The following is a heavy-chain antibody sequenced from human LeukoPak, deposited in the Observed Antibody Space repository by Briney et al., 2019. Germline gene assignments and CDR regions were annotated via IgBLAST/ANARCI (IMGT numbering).Heavy chain of an antibody. CDR3: AGYDSSGRYFDY. Sequence: SQTLSLTCTVSGGSISSGDYYWSWIRQPPGKGLEWIGYINYSGNTYSNPSLKSRLAISLDTSRNQLSLKLSSVTAADTAVYYCAGYDSSGRYFDYWGQGTLVTVSS. CDR1: GGSISSGDYY. D-gene: IGHD3-22*01. V-gene: IGHV4-30-4*01. J-gene: IGHJ4*02. CDR2: INYSGNT.